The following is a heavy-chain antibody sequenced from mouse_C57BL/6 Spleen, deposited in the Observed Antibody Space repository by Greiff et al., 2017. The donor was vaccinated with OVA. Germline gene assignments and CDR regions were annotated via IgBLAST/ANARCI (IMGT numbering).Heavy chain of an antibody. CDR2: IDPEAGDT. D-gene: IGHD2-12*01. CDR1: GFNINDYY. CDR3: TTESYDVSY. V-gene: IGHV14-1*01. J-gene: IGHJ2*01. Sequence: VQLQQSGAELVRPGASVKLSCTASGFNINDYYMHWVNQRPEQGLAWIGRIDPEAGDTEYAPKFQGKATMTADTSSNTAYLQLSSLTSEYTAVYYCTTESYDVSYWGQGTTLTVSS.